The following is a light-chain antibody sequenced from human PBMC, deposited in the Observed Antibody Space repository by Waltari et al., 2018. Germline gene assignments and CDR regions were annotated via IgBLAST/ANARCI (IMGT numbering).Light chain of an antibody. J-gene: IGKJ1*01. CDR2: WAS. V-gene: IGKV4-1*01. CDR3: QQYYNIPWT. CDR1: QSVLYSSNNKNY. Sequence: DIMMTQSPDSLAVSLGERATINCKSSQSVLYSSNNKNYLAWYQQKPGQPPKLLIYWASTRESGVPDRFSGSGSGTDFTLTISSLQAEDVAVYYCQQYYNIPWTFGQGTKVEIK.